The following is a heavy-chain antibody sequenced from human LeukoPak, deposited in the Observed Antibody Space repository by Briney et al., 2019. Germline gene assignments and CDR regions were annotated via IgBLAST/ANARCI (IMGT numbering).Heavy chain of an antibody. J-gene: IGHJ4*02. CDR3: ARVSSSWYVVDY. D-gene: IGHD6-13*01. V-gene: IGHV3-11*01. Sequence: GGSLRLSCAASGFTFSDYYMSWIRQAPGKGLEWVSYISSSGSTIYYADSVKGRFTTSRDNAKNSLYLQMNSLRAEDTAVYYCARVSSSWYVVDYWGQGTLVTVSS. CDR2: ISSSGSTI. CDR1: GFTFSDYY.